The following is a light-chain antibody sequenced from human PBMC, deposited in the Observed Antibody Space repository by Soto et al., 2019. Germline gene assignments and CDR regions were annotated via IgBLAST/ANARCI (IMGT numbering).Light chain of an antibody. J-gene: IGKJ3*01. CDR1: QSVSSN. V-gene: IGKV3-15*01. Sequence: EIVMTQSPATLSVSPGERATLSCRASQSVSSNLAWYQQKPGQAPRLLIYGASTRATGIPARFSGSGSGTEFTLTISSLQSEDFAVDYCQQYNNWAPVTFCPGTKVDIK. CDR2: GAS. CDR3: QQYNNWAPVT.